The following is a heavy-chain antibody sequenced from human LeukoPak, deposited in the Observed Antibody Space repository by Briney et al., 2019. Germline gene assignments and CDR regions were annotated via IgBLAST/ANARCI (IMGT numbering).Heavy chain of an antibody. CDR2: INCNSGRS. Sequence: ASVNVSCRASGYTFTGYYLHWVRQAPGQGLEWMGRINCNSGRSNYAQKFQGRVTMTRDTSINTVYMVLSSLRFDDKAFYYCARGGDNRCGNWFDPWGQGTLVTVSS. CDR1: GYTFTGYY. V-gene: IGHV1-2*06. D-gene: IGHD2-21*01. J-gene: IGHJ5*02. CDR3: ARGGDNRCGNWFDP.